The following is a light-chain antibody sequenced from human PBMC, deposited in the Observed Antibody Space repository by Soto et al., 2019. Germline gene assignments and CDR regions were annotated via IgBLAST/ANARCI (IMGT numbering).Light chain of an antibody. Sequence: EVVLTQSTVTLSLSPGERATFSCRASQSFRGLLAWYQQKPGQAPRLLIYDAYNRATGIPPRFSGSGSGTDFTLTISSLEPEDSAVYYCQQRHMWPITFGQGTRLEIK. CDR3: QQRHMWPIT. J-gene: IGKJ5*01. V-gene: IGKV3-11*01. CDR2: DAY. CDR1: QSFRGL.